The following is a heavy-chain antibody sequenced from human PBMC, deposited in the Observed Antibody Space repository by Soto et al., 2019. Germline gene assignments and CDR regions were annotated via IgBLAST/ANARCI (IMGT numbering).Heavy chain of an antibody. Sequence: GGSLRLSCAASGFTFSNYGMHWVRQAPGRGLEWVAVLWHDGSHEYYADSAKGRFTISRDNSRNMLYLQMTSLRAEDTALYYCAGGNYYFDYCGQGTQVTVSS. J-gene: IGHJ4*02. CDR3: AGGNYYFDY. CDR1: GFTFSNYG. CDR2: LWHDGSHE. V-gene: IGHV3-33*01. D-gene: IGHD1-1*01.